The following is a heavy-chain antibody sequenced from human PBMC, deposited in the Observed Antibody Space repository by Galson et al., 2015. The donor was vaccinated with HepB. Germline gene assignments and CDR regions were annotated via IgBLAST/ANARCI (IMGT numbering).Heavy chain of an antibody. V-gene: IGHV3-66*02. J-gene: IGHJ6*02. Sequence: SLRLSCAASGFTVSGMYLSWVRQAPGKGLEWVSVIYVDGNTYYADSVKGRFTISRDNSKNTLFLQMNSRRAEDTAMYYCAKDQGDGYVNYYYYYGMDAWGQGTTVTVSS. D-gene: IGHD5-18*01. CDR1: GFTVSGMY. CDR2: IYVDGNT. CDR3: AKDQGDGYVNYYYYYGMDA.